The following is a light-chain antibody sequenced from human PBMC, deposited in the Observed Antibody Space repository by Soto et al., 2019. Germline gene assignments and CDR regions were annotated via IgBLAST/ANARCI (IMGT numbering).Light chain of an antibody. CDR3: QQYGSSPPRT. J-gene: IGKJ1*01. Sequence: LSPGQRVTXSCRAXQXVSNXFLAWYQQKPGQAPRLLIYGASTRATDVPDRFSGSESGADFTLTISRLEPEDFAVYYCQQYGSSPPRTFGQGTKVEMK. CDR2: GAS. CDR1: QXVSNXF. V-gene: IGKV3-20*01.